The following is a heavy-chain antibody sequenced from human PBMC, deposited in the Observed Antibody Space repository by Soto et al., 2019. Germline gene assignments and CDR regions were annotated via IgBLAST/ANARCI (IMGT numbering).Heavy chain of an antibody. CDR2: INHSGST. J-gene: IGHJ6*02. CDR3: ARGRGGYYYYYYGMDV. CDR1: GWSFSGYY. Sequence: SETLYLTCAVYGWSFSGYYWSWIRQPPGKGLEWIGEINHSGSTNYNPSLKSRVTISVDTSKNQFSLKLSSVTAADTAVYHCARGRGGYYYYYYGMDVWGQGTTVTSP. D-gene: IGHD2-15*01. V-gene: IGHV4-34*01.